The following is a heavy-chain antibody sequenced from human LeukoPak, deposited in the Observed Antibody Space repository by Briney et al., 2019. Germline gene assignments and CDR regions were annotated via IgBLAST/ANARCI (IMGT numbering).Heavy chain of an antibody. CDR1: GYSISSGFH. J-gene: IGHJ4*02. D-gene: IGHD4-23*01. CDR2: IYYSGST. CDR3: ARVGGPSTVVTPWFDY. Sequence: SETLSPTCTVSGYSISSGFHWGWIRQPPGKGLEWIGSIYYSGSTYYNPSLKSRVTISVDTSKNQFSLKLSSVTAADTAVYYCARVGGPSTVVTPWFDYWGQGTLVTVSS. V-gene: IGHV4-38-2*02.